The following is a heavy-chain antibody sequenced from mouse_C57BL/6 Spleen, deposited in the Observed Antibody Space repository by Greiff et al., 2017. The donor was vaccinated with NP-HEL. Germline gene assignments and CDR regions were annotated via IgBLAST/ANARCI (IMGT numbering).Heavy chain of an antibody. V-gene: IGHV14-4*01. CDR2: IDPENGDT. CDR1: GFNIKDDY. J-gene: IGHJ3*01. CDR3: TTRGDNYPFAY. D-gene: IGHD1-3*01. Sequence: EVQLQQSGAELVRPGASVKLSCTASGFNIKDDYMHWVKQRPEQGLEWIGWIDPENGDTEYASKFQGKATITADTSSNTAYLQLSSLTSEDTAVYYCTTRGDNYPFAYCGQGTLVTVSA.